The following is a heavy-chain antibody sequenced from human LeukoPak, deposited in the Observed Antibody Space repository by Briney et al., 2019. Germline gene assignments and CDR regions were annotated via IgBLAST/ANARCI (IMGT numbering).Heavy chain of an antibody. J-gene: IGHJ5*02. CDR3: ARDSDRARGYNWFDP. D-gene: IGHD1-14*01. CDR1: GGSISSGGYY. Sequence: PSETLSLTCTVSGGSISSGGYYWSWIRQHPGKGLEWIGYIYYSGNTFYNPSLKSRVTISVDTSKNQFSLKLSSVTAADTAVYYCARDSDRARGYNWFDPWGLGTLVTVSS. V-gene: IGHV4-31*03. CDR2: IYYSGNT.